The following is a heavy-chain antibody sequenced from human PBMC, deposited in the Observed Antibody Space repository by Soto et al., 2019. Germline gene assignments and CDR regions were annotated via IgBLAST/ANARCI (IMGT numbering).Heavy chain of an antibody. CDR2: ISSSGDNI. CDR3: ERLPKGSLVTA. D-gene: IGHD2-21*02. Sequence: GGSLRLSCVGSGFSFSDHSMNWVRRAPGKGLQWVSYISSSGDNIHYAGSVKGRFTVSRDNAKNTLFLRMNSLRDDDTAMYYCERLPKGSLVTAWGQGTLVTVSS. V-gene: IGHV3-48*02. CDR1: GFSFSDHS. J-gene: IGHJ4*02.